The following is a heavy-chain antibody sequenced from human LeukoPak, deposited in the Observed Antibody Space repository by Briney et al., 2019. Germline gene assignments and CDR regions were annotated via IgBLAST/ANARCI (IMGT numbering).Heavy chain of an antibody. J-gene: IGHJ4*02. CDR1: GFTVSSNS. D-gene: IGHD4-17*01. V-gene: IGHV3-66*03. CDR2: IYSDNT. CDR3: ARETAGYGYYDY. Sequence: GGSLRLSCTVSGFTVSSNSMSWVRQAPGKGLEWVSFIYSDNTHYSDSVKGRFTISRDNSKNTLYLQMNSLRAEDTAVYNCARETAGYGYYDYWGQGTLVTVSS.